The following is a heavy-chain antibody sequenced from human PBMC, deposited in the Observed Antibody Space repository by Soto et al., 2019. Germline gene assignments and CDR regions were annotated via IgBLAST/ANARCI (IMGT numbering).Heavy chain of an antibody. CDR1: GGTFSSYA. CDR3: ARGAVAGTVGYYYYGMDV. D-gene: IGHD6-19*01. V-gene: IGHV1-69*01. CDR2: IIPILGTA. Sequence: KVSCKASGGTFSSYAISWVRQAPGQGLEWMGGIIPILGTANYAQKFQGRVTITADESTSTAYMELSSLRSEDTAVYYCARGAVAGTVGYYYYGMDVWGQGTTVTVSS. J-gene: IGHJ6*02.